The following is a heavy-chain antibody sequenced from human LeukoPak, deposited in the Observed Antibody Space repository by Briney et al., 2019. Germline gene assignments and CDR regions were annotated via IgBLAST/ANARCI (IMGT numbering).Heavy chain of an antibody. J-gene: IGHJ6*02. CDR2: ISYDGSNK. CDR3: AKPDYDILTGYFGDGMDV. D-gene: IGHD3-9*01. Sequence: GGSLRLSCAASGFTFSSYGMHWVRQAPGKGLEWVAVISYDGSNKYYADSVKGRFTISRDNSKNTLYLQMNSLRAEDTAVYYCAKPDYDILTGYFGDGMDVWGQGTTVTVSS. CDR1: GFTFSSYG. V-gene: IGHV3-30*18.